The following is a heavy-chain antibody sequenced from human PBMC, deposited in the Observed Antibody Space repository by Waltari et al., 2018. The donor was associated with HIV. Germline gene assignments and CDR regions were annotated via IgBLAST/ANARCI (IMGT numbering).Heavy chain of an antibody. CDR1: GFTLSSHW. V-gene: IGHV3-7*01. Sequence: EVQLVESGGGLVQPGGSLRLSCAASGFTLSSHWMTWVRQAPGKGLEWVANIKEDRSEKHYVDSVKGRFTISRDNAENSLFLQMNSLRADDTAVYYCARVGIVVVPAGTPNDAFDVWGQGTMVTVSS. D-gene: IGHD2-2*01. CDR2: IKEDRSEK. CDR3: ARVGIVVVPAGTPNDAFDV. J-gene: IGHJ3*01.